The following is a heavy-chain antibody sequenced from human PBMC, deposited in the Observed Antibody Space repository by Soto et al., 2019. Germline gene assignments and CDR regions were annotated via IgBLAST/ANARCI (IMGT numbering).Heavy chain of an antibody. CDR3: ARQGFGALHGLVDV. D-gene: IGHD3-10*01. J-gene: IGHJ6*02. V-gene: IGHV4-4*02. Sequence: LSLTCAVSGGSISSTNWWSWVRQPPGKGLEWIGDIYHSGSTNYNPSLKSRVTISLDTSKSQFSLKLTSVTATDTAVYYCARQGFGALHGLVDVWGQGTTVTVSS. CDR1: GGSISSTNW. CDR2: IYHSGST.